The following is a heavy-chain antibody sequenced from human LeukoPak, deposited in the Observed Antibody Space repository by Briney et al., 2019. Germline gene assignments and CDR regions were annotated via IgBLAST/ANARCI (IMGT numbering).Heavy chain of an antibody. CDR1: GFTFSSYG. Sequence: GGSLRPSCAASGFTFSSYGMHWVRQAPGKGLEWVAVISYDGSNKYYADSVKGRFTISRDNSKNTLYLQMNSLRAEDTAVYYCAKSLSGVTTLDYWGQGTLVTVSS. J-gene: IGHJ4*02. CDR2: ISYDGSNK. D-gene: IGHD4-17*01. CDR3: AKSLSGVTTLDY. V-gene: IGHV3-30*18.